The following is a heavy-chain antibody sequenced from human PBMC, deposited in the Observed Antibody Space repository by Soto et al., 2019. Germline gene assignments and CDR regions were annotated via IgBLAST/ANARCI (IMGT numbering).Heavy chain of an antibody. CDR2: IYYSGST. Sequence: SETLSLTCTVSGGSISSSTYYWGWIRQPPGKGLEWIGSIYYSGSTYYDPSLKSRVTISVDTSKNQFSLKLSSVTAADTAVYYCARLGGSFAVPHFDYWGQGTLVTVSS. J-gene: IGHJ4*02. CDR1: GGSISSSTYY. V-gene: IGHV4-39*01. D-gene: IGHD1-26*01. CDR3: ARLGGSFAVPHFDY.